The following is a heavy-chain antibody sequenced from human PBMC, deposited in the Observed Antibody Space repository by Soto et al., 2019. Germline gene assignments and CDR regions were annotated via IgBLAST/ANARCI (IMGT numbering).Heavy chain of an antibody. CDR2: ICGSGYNSDGDASI. J-gene: IGHJ1*01. V-gene: IGHV3-48*03. CDR3: ARVSQSFFEYFQH. D-gene: IGHD3-3*01. Sequence: EVQLVESGGGSVQPGGSLRLSCAASGFIFSSFEMIWVRQAPGKGLEWVSYICGSGYNSDGDASIHYADSVKGRFTISRNNAKYSLYLQMISLRVEDTAVYYFARVSQSFFEYFQHWGQGTLVTVSS. CDR1: GFIFSSFE.